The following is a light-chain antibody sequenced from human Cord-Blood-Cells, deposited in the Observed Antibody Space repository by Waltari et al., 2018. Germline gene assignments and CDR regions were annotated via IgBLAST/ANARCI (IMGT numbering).Light chain of an antibody. J-gene: IGLJ3*02. CDR1: SRDVGRYNL. V-gene: IGLV2-23*01. CDR3: CSYAGSSTV. CDR2: EGS. Sequence: QSALTQLASVSGSPGQSITISCTGTSRDVGRYNLVSWYQQHPGKAPKLMIYEGSKRPSGVSNRFSGSKSGNTASLTISGLQAEDEADYYCCSYAGSSTVFGGGTKLTVL.